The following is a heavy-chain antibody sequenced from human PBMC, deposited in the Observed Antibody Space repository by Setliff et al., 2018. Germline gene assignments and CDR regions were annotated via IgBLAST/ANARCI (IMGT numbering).Heavy chain of an antibody. D-gene: IGHD1-26*01. CDR2: INHSGSS. V-gene: IGHV4-34*01. CDR3: ARGPRYSGSYYVNY. Sequence: SETLSLTCAVYGGSFSGYYWTWIRQPPGKGLEWIGEINHSGSSNYNPSLKSRVTISVDTSKNQFSLNLSSVTAADTAVYYCARGPRYSGSYYVNYWGQGTLVTVS. J-gene: IGHJ4*02. CDR1: GGSFSGYY.